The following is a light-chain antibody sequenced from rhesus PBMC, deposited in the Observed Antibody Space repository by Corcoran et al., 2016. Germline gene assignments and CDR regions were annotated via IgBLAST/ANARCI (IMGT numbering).Light chain of an antibody. CDR1: QGISSW. V-gene: IGKV1-22*01. Sequence: DIQMTQSPSSLSASVGDTVTITCLASQGISSWLAWYQQKPGKAPKLLIYKASSLQSGVPSRVSGSGSGTECTLTISSLQSENFATYYGNKYSVRPFTFGPGTKLDI. CDR2: KAS. CDR3: NKYSVRPFT. J-gene: IGKJ3*01.